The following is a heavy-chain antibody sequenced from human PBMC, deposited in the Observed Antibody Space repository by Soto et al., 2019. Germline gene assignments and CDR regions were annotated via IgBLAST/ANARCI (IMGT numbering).Heavy chain of an antibody. CDR2: IDPSDSYT. CDR1: GYSFTSYW. D-gene: IGHD2-15*01. Sequence: GSLKISCKGSGYSFTSYWISWVRQMPGKGLEWMGRIDPSDSYTNYSPSFQGHVTISADKSISTAYLQWSSLKASDTAMYYCARTRYCSGGSCYGYYYYYGMDVWGQGTTVTVSS. J-gene: IGHJ6*02. CDR3: ARTRYCSGGSCYGYYYYYGMDV. V-gene: IGHV5-10-1*01.